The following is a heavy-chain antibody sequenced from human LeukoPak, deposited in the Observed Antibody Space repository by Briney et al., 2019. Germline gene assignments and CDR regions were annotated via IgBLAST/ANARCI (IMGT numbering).Heavy chain of an antibody. V-gene: IGHV3-30*19. CDR2: ISYDGSKK. J-gene: IGHJ6*03. Sequence: GGSLRLSCAASGFTFSSYGMHWVRQAPGKGLEGVAVISYDGSKKYYADSVKGRFTISRDNSKNTQHLQMNSLRAEDTAVYYCARGPRVGAAGFVYYHYIDVWGKGTTVTVSS. CDR1: GFTFSSYG. D-gene: IGHD1-26*01. CDR3: ARGPRVGAAGFVYYHYIDV.